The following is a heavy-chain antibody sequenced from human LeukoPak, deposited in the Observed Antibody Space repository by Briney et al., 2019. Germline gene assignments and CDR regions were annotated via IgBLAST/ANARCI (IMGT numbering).Heavy chain of an antibody. CDR3: TKGHHSSGYYDY. Sequence: PGGSLRLSCAASGFTFDDYAIHWVRQPPGKGLEWVSLISGDGGSTYYADSVKGRFTISRDNSKNSLYLQMNSLRTEDTALYYCTKGHHSSGYYDYWGQGTLVTFSS. D-gene: IGHD3-22*01. V-gene: IGHV3-43*02. CDR1: GFTFDDYA. J-gene: IGHJ4*02. CDR2: ISGDGGST.